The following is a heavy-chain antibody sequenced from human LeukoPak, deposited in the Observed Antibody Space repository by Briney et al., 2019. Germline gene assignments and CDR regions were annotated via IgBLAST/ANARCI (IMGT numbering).Heavy chain of an antibody. V-gene: IGHV1-69*06. CDR2: IMPMFGKA. CDR1: GYTFTNYA. Sequence: ASVKVSCKASGYTFTNYAIHWVRQAPGRGLEWMGGIMPMFGKANYAQKFQGRVTTTADKATSTAYMELSSLRSEDTAVYYCAGGRTDIVVVPATLRNYYFDYWGQGTLVTVSS. J-gene: IGHJ4*02. D-gene: IGHD2-2*01. CDR3: AGGRTDIVVVPATLRNYYFDY.